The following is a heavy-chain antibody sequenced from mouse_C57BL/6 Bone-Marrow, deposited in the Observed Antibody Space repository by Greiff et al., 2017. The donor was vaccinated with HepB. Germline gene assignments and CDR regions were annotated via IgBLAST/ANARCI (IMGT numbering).Heavy chain of an antibody. J-gene: IGHJ3*01. D-gene: IGHD1-1*01. CDR2: ISYDGSN. CDR3: ARESNYGSSSAWFAY. Sequence: EVQLVESGPGLVKPSQSLSLTCSVTGYSITSGYYWNWIRQLPGNKLEWMGYISYDGSNNYNPSLKNKISITRDTSKNQFFLKLNSVTTEDTATYYCARESNYGSSSAWFAYGGQGTLVTVTA. V-gene: IGHV3-6*01. CDR1: GYSITSGYY.